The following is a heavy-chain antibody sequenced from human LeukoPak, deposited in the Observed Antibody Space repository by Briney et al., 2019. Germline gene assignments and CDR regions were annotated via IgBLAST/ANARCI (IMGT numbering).Heavy chain of an antibody. CDR1: GYTFTGYY. V-gene: IGHV1-2*02. D-gene: IGHD3-10*01. J-gene: IGHJ6*02. CDR3: ARFGTGLYYYYYGMDV. CDR2: INPNSGGT. Sequence: ASVKVSCKASGYTFTGYYMHWARQAPGQGLEWMGWINPNSGGTNYAQKFQGRVTMTRDTSISTAYMELSSLRSEDTAVYYCARFGTGLYYYYYGMDVWGQGTTVTVSS.